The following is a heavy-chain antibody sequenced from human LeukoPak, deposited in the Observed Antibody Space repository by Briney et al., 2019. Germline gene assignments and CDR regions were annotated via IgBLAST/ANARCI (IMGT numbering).Heavy chain of an antibody. J-gene: IGHJ3*02. CDR2: VHLDGRT. CDR1: GGSVVSTNW. CDR3: ARRGGIVIPRKDAFDI. Sequence: SETLSLTCGVSGGSVVSTNWWTWVRQPPGKGLEWIGEVHLDGRTNYNPSLGSRLTMSVDLSENQVSLKLSSVTAADTAVYYCARRGGIVIPRKDAFDIWGQGTMVTVSS. V-gene: IGHV4-4*02. D-gene: IGHD2-21*01.